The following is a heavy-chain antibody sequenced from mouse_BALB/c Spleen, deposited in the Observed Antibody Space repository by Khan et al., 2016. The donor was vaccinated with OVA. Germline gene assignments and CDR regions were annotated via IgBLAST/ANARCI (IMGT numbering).Heavy chain of an antibody. CDR1: GFSLTSYG. D-gene: IGHD2-4*01. V-gene: IGHV2-6*02. CDR2: IWSDGKT. J-gene: IGHJ4*01. CDR3: ARNTHMNTTVMDY. Sequence: QVQLQQSGPGLVAPSQSLSITCTVSGFSLTSYGVHWVRQPPGKGLEWLVVIWSDGKTTYNSTLKSRLSISKDNSKSQVFLKMNSLQTDDTAMYYCARNTHMNTTVMDYWGQGTSGTVSS.